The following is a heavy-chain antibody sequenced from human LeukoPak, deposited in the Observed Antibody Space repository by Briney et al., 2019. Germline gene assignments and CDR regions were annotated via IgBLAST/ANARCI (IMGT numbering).Heavy chain of an antibody. CDR3: ARELEAFDI. CDR1: GFTFSSYT. D-gene: IGHD1-1*01. J-gene: IGHJ3*02. V-gene: IGHV3-23*01. Sequence: GGSLRLSCAVSGFTFSSYTMNWVRQAPGKGLAWVSGISSSGYSTYYADSVKGRFTISRDNSKNTLYLQMNSLRAEDTAVYYCARELEAFDIWGQGTMVTVSS. CDR2: ISSSGYST.